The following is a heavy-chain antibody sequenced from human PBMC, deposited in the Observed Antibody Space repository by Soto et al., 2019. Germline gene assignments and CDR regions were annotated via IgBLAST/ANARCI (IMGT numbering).Heavy chain of an antibody. J-gene: IGHJ6*02. CDR2: INPNSGGT. CDR3: ARGGPPTQWLVRGYYYGMDV. CDR1: GYTFTGYY. D-gene: IGHD6-19*01. V-gene: IGHV1-2*04. Sequence: ASVKVSCKASGYTFTGYYMHWVRQAPGQGLEWMGWINPNSGGTNYAQKFQGWVTMTRDTSISTAYMELSRLRSDDTAVYYCARGGPPTQWLVRGYYYGMDVWGQGTTVTVSS.